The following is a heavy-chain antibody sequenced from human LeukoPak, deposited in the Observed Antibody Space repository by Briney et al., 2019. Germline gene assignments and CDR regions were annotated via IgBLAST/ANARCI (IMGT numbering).Heavy chain of an antibody. CDR3: ARDRGGYGDYHFDY. CDR1: GFTFSSYS. Sequence: GGSLRLSCAASGFTFSSYSMNCVRQAPEGGLERVSSISSSSSYIYYADSVKGRFPISRDNAKNSLYLQMNSLRAEDTAVYYCARDRGGYGDYHFDYWGQGTLVTVSS. V-gene: IGHV3-21*01. D-gene: IGHD4-17*01. J-gene: IGHJ4*02. CDR2: ISSSSSYI.